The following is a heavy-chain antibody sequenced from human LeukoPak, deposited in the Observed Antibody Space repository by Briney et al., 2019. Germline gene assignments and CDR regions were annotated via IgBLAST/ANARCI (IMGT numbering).Heavy chain of an antibody. CDR1: DFTFSSYA. Sequence: GGSLLLSCAASDFTFSSYAMSWVRPAPGKGLEWVSAISGSGGSTYYADSVKGRFTISRDNSKNTLYLQMNSLRAEDTAVYYCAKDLSPGTYDYWGQGTLVTVSS. J-gene: IGHJ4*02. V-gene: IGHV3-23*01. CDR2: ISGSGGST. CDR3: AKDLSPGTYDY. D-gene: IGHD1-1*01.